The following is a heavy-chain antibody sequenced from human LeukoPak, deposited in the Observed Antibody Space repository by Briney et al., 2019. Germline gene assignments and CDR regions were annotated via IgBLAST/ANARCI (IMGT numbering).Heavy chain of an antibody. V-gene: IGHV4-59*01. D-gene: IGHD6-19*01. CDR3: ARVPFVAVAGTNWFDP. CDR1: GGSISSYY. J-gene: IGHJ5*02. CDR2: IYYSGST. Sequence: SETLSLTCTVSGGSISSYYWSWIRQPPGKGLEWIGYIYYSGSTNYNPSLKSRVTISVDTSKNQFSLKLSSVTAADTAVYYCARVPFVAVAGTNWFDPWGQGTLVTVSS.